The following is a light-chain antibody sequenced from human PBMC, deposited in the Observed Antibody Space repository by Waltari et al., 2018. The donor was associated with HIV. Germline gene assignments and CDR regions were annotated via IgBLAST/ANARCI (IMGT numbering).Light chain of an antibody. CDR2: DVT. CDR3: CSYSDSGTIL. V-gene: IGLV2-14*03. J-gene: IGLJ2*01. Sequence: SALTQPASVSGSPGQSITISCLGASSDVGSFDYGSWYQQPPDNAPKLILYDVTYRPSGVSGLFSASRSGSMASLTIAGLQPEDEADYFGCSYSDSGTILFGGGTRVTVL. CDR1: SSDVGSFDY.